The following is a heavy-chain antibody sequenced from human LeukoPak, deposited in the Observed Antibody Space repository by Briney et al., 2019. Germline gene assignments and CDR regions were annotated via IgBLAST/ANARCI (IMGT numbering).Heavy chain of an antibody. CDR1: GFTFSSYS. CDR2: ISSSSSYI. J-gene: IGHJ4*02. CDR3: ARAVATYYYDSSGSRLMGY. V-gene: IGHV3-21*01. Sequence: GGSLRLSCAASGFTFSSYSMNWVRQAPGKGLEWVSSISSSSSYIYYADSVKGRFTISRDNAKNSLYLQMNSLRAEDTAVYYCARAVATYYYDSSGSRLMGYWGQGTLVTVSS. D-gene: IGHD3-22*01.